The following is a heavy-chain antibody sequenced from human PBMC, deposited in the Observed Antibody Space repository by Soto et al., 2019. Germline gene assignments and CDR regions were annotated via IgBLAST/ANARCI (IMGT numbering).Heavy chain of an antibody. CDR1: GYTFTSYA. CDR3: ARDLGGWPDY. J-gene: IGHJ4*02. V-gene: IGHV1-3*01. Sequence: ASVKTACRGAGYTFTSYAMHWVRQAPGQRLEWMGWINAGNGNTKYSQKFQGRVTITRDTSASTAYMELSSLRSEDTAVYYCARDLGGWPDYWGQGTLVTVSS. CDR2: INAGNGNT. D-gene: IGHD2-15*01.